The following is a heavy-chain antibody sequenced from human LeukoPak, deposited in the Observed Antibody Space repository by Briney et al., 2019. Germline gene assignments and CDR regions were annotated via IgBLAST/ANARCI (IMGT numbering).Heavy chain of an antibody. D-gene: IGHD2-15*01. CDR3: ARGVVVAATQYYMDV. V-gene: IGHV4-39*07. Sequence: SETLSLTCTVSGGSISSSSYYWGWIRQPPGKGLEWIGSIYYSGSTYYNPSLKSRVTISVDTSKNQFSLKLSSVTAADTAVYYCARGVVVAATQYYMDVWGKGTTVTISS. CDR2: IYYSGST. CDR1: GGSISSSSYY. J-gene: IGHJ6*03.